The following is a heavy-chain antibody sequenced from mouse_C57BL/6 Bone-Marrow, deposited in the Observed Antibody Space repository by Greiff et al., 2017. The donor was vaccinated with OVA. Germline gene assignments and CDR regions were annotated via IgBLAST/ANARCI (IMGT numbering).Heavy chain of an antibody. CDR3: ARINYWYFDV. V-gene: IGHV5-17*01. Sequence: EVKVIESGGGLVKPGGSLKLSCAASGFTFSDYGMHWVRQAPEKGLAWVAYISSGSSTIYYADTVKGRFTFSRDNAKNTLFLQMTSLRSEDTAMYYCARINYWYFDVWGTGTTVTVSS. CDR1: GFTFSDYG. CDR2: ISSGSSTI. J-gene: IGHJ1*03.